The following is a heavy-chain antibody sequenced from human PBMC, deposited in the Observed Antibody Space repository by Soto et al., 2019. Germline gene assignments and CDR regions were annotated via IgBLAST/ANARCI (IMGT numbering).Heavy chain of an antibody. CDR1: GFTFSSYA. CDR3: AKEVRYFDWSMDV. D-gene: IGHD3-9*01. Sequence: PGGSLRLSCAASGFTFSSYAMSWVCQAPGKGLEWVSAISGSGGSTYYADSVKGRSTISRDNSKNTLYLQMNSLRAEDTAVYYCAKEVRYFDWSMDVWGQGTTVTVSS. V-gene: IGHV3-23*01. CDR2: ISGSGGST. J-gene: IGHJ6*02.